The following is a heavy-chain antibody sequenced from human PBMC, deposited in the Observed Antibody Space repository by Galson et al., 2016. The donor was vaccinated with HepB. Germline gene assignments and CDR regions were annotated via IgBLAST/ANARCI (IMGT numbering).Heavy chain of an antibody. CDR3: ARDVGGYSYGIDY. CDR2: IDPDSGDT. CDR1: GYIFTDYY. Sequence: SVKVSCKASGYIFTDYYMHWVRQAPGQGLEWMGWIDPDSGDTNYAQNFQGRVTMARHTSISTFYMELSSLRFDDTAVYYCARDVGGYSYGIDYWGQGSLVT. D-gene: IGHD5-18*01. J-gene: IGHJ4*02. V-gene: IGHV1-2*02.